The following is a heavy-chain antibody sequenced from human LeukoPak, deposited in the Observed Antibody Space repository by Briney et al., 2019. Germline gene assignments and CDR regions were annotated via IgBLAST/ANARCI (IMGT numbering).Heavy chain of an antibody. D-gene: IGHD3-16*01. CDR1: GYTFTGYY. J-gene: IGHJ4*02. Sequence: ASVKVSCKASGYTFTGYYMHWVRQAPGQGPEWMGRINPNSGGTNYAQKFQGRVTMTRDTSISTAYMELSRLRSDDTAVYYCARSFPTFGGVINFDYWGQGTLVTVSS. CDR2: INPNSGGT. CDR3: ARSFPTFGGVINFDY. V-gene: IGHV1-2*06.